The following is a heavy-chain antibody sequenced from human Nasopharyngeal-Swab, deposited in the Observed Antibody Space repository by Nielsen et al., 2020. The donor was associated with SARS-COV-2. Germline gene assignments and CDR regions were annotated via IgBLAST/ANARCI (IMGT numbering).Heavy chain of an antibody. V-gene: IGHV1-18*04. D-gene: IGHD5-18*01. CDR1: GYTFTGYY. CDR3: ARNSPGYSYGYNWFDP. J-gene: IGHJ5*02. CDR2: ISAYNGNT. Sequence: ASVKVSCKASGYTFTGYYMHWVRQAPGQGLEWMGWISAYNGNTNYAQKLQGRVTMTTDTSTSTAYMELRSLRSDDTAVYYCARNSPGYSYGYNWFDPWGQGTLVTVSS.